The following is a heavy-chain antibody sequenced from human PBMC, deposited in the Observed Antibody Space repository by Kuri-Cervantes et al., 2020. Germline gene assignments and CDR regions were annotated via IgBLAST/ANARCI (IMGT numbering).Heavy chain of an antibody. V-gene: IGHV1-18*01. D-gene: IGHD3-10*01. Sequence: ASVKVSCKASGYTFTSYDINWVRQATGQGLEWMGWISAYNGNTNYAQKLQGRVTMTTDTSTSTAYMELRSLRSDDTAVYYCARDRGARGGAWFDPWGQGTLVTVSS. CDR1: GYTFTSYD. J-gene: IGHJ5*02. CDR2: ISAYNGNT. CDR3: ARDRGARGGAWFDP.